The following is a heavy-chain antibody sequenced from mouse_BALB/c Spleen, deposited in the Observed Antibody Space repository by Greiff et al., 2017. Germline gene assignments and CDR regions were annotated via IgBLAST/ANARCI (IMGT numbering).Heavy chain of an antibody. D-gene: IGHD2-4*01. CDR2: INSNGGST. CDR1: GFTFSSYG. Sequence: EVKLVESGGGLVQPGGSLKLSCAASGFTFSSYGMSWVRQTPDKRLELVATINSNGGSTYYPDSVKGRFTISRDNAKNTLYLQMSSLKSEDTAMYYCARDYDYEDAMDYWGQGTSVTVSS. J-gene: IGHJ4*01. CDR3: ARDYDYEDAMDY. V-gene: IGHV5-6-3*01.